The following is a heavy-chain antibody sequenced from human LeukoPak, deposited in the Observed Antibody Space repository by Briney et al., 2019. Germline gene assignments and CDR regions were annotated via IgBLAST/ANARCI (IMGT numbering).Heavy chain of an antibody. D-gene: IGHD6-13*01. CDR1: GGTFSSYA. CDR3: ARRPYSSGWYYFDY. J-gene: IGHJ4*02. V-gene: IGHV1-69*04. CDR2: IIPILGIA. Sequence: GASVNVPCKASGGTFSSYAISWVPQAPGQGLEWMGRIIPILGIAHYAQKFQGRDTITADISTSTAYMELSSRRAEDTVVYCCARRPYSSGWYYFDYWGQGTLGTVSS.